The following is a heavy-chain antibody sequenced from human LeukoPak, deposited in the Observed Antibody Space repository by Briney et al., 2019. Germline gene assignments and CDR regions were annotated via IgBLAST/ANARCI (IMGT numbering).Heavy chain of an antibody. J-gene: IGHJ4*02. V-gene: IGHV1-2*02. CDR1: GYTFTGYY. CDR3: ARVEGSSWDFDY. D-gene: IGHD6-13*01. CDR2: INPNSGGT. Sequence: ASVKVSCKASGYTFTGYYMHWVRQAPGQGLEWMGWINPNSGGTNYAQKFQGRVTMTRDTSISIAYMELSRLRSDDTAVYYCARVEGSSWDFDYWGQGTLVTVSS.